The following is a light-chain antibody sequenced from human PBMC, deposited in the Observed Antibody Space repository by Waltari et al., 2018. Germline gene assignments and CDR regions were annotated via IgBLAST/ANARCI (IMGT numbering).Light chain of an antibody. CDR2: DAS. V-gene: IGKV1-5*01. CDR1: QSINNW. Sequence: DIQMTQSPSTLSASVGDRGTITCRASQSINNWLAWFQQKPGKAPKLLIYDASSLESGVPSRFSGSGSGTEFTLTISSLQPDDFATYYCQQYNSFWTFGQGTKVEIK. J-gene: IGKJ1*01. CDR3: QQYNSFWT.